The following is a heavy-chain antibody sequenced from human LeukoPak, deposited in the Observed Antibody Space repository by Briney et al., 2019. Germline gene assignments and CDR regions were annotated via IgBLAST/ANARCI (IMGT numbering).Heavy chain of an antibody. CDR3: ARLMFIAVGNWYFDL. D-gene: IGHD6-19*01. V-gene: IGHV3-21*01. CDR1: GFTFSTFG. J-gene: IGHJ2*01. CDR2: ISYGYYI. Sequence: GGSLRLSCAASGFTFSTFGMIWVRQAPGKGLEWISSISYGYYIYYADAVKARFTISRDNARNSLYLQMNSLRADDTAVYYCARLMFIAVGNWYFDLWGRGTLVTVSS.